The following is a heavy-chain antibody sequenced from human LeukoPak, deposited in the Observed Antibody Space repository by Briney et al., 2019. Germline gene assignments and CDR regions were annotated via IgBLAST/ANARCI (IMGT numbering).Heavy chain of an antibody. CDR2: ISSSAKTI. CDR3: AREGTWSYYYDY. D-gene: IGHD1-26*01. J-gene: IGHJ4*02. V-gene: IGHV3-48*03. CDR1: GFTFSSYE. Sequence: GGSLRLSCAASGFTFSSYEMNWVRQAPGKGLEWLSYISSSAKTIYYADSVKGRFTISRDNAKNSVYLQMNRLRAEDSAVYYCAREGTWSYYYDYWGQGTLVTVSS.